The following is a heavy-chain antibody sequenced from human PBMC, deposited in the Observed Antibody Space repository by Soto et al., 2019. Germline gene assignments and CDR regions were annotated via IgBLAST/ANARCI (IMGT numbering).Heavy chain of an antibody. Sequence: PGGSLRLCCAASGFTFNTYVMYWVRQAPGKGLEWVSTISSGDSNTYYADSVKGRFTISRDNSKNTLYLQVNSLRAEDTAVYYCAKLDVVATVEGGFDYWGQGTLVTVSS. CDR1: GFTFNTYV. CDR3: AKLDVVATVEGGFDY. V-gene: IGHV3-23*01. CDR2: ISSGDSNT. D-gene: IGHD5-12*01. J-gene: IGHJ4*02.